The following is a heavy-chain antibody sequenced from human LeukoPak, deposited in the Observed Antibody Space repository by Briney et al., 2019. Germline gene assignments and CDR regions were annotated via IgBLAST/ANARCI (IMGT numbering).Heavy chain of an antibody. CDR1: GFTFSSYE. D-gene: IGHD3-22*01. CDR2: ISSSGSTI. CDR3: ASHYDSSAPDAFDI. J-gene: IGHJ3*02. V-gene: IGHV3-48*03. Sequence: GGSLRLSCAASGFTFSSYEMSWVRQAPGKGLEWVSYISSSGSTIYYADSVKGRFTISRDNAKNSLYLQMNSLRAEDTAVYYCASHYDSSAPDAFDIWGQGTMVTVSS.